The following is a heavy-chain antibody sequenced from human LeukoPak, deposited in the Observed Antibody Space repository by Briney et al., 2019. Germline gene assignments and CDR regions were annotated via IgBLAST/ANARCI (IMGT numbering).Heavy chain of an antibody. J-gene: IGHJ5*02. V-gene: IGHV3-30-3*01. CDR3: ARGQWLVRGYWFDP. CDR1: GFTFSSYA. CDR2: ISYDGSNK. D-gene: IGHD6-19*01. Sequence: GGSLRLSCAASGFTFSSYAMHWVRQAPGKGLEWVAVISYDGSNKYYADSVKGRFTISRDNSKNTLYLQMNSLRAEDTAVYYCARGQWLVRGYWFDPWGQGTLVTVSS.